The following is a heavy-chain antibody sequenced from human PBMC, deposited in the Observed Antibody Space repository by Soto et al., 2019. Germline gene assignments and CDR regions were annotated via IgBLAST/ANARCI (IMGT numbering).Heavy chain of an antibody. V-gene: IGHV1-2*04. CDR3: AREGASAGFYYYYMDV. D-gene: IGHD6-13*01. J-gene: IGHJ6*03. CDR2: INPNSGDT. Sequence: QVQLVQSGAEVKKPGASVKVSCKASGYTFTGYYVHWVRQAPGQGLEWMGWINPNSGDTNHAQNFQGWVTMARDTALSTAYMELRRLRSDDTAVYFCAREGASAGFYYYYMDVWGRGTTVTVSS. CDR1: GYTFTGYY.